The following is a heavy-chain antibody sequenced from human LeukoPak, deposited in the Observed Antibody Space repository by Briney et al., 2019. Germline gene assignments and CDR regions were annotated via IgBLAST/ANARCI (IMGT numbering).Heavy chain of an antibody. D-gene: IGHD3-22*01. CDR1: GGTFSSYA. CDR2: ISAYNGNT. J-gene: IGHJ4*02. Sequence: ASVKVSCKASGGTFSSYAISWVRQAPGHGLEWMGWISAYNGNTNYAQKLQGRVTMTTDTSTSTAYMELRSLRSDDTAVYYCAREMMVADYWGQGTLVTVSS. CDR3: AREMMVADY. V-gene: IGHV1-18*01.